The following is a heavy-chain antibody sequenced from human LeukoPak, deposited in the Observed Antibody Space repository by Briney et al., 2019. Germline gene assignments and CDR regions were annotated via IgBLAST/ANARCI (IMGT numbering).Heavy chain of an antibody. CDR3: ARDRGDYDSSGYYGYFDY. Sequence: SETLSLTCTVSGGSIRSHYWSWIRQPPGKGLEWIGYIYYSGSTNYNPSLKSRVTISVDTSKNQFSLKLSSVTAEDTAVYYCARDRGDYDSSGYYGYFDYWGQGALVTVSS. D-gene: IGHD3-22*01. J-gene: IGHJ4*02. CDR2: IYYSGST. V-gene: IGHV4-59*11. CDR1: GGSIRSHY.